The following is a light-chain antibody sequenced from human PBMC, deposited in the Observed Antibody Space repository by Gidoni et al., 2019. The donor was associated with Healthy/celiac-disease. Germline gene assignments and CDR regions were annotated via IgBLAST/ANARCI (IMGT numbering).Light chain of an antibody. CDR2: GAS. V-gene: IGKV3-15*01. J-gene: IGKJ5*01. Sequence: EIVITQSPATLSVSPGERATLSCRASQSVSSNLAWYQQNPGQAPRLLIYGASTRATGIPARFSGSGSGTEFTLTISSLQSEDFAVYYCQQYNNWPPLTFGQGTRLEIK. CDR1: QSVSSN. CDR3: QQYNNWPPLT.